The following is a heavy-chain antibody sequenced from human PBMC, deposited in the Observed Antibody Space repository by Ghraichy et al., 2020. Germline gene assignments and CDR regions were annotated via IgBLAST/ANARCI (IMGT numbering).Heavy chain of an antibody. CDR1: GFSLSSRTSG. Sequence: SGPTLVKPTETLTLTCTFSGFSLSSRTSGVGWIRQPPGKALEWVAIVYWDDDKRYSPSLRNRLTLSKDTSTNQVVLGMTDMDPVDTGTYYCAHIEITYGGSFADDAFDIWGQGTMVTVSS. D-gene: IGHD3-16*01. CDR3: AHIEITYGGSFADDAFDI. CDR2: VYWDDDK. V-gene: IGHV2-5*02. J-gene: IGHJ3*02.